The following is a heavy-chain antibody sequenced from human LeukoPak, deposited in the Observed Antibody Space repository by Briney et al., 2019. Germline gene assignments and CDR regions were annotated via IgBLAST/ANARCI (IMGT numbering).Heavy chain of an antibody. CDR1: GGSLSGYY. J-gene: IGHJ4*02. CDR3: ARGSKYDSSGYWNY. D-gene: IGHD3-22*01. V-gene: IGHV4-34*01. Sequence: SETLSLTCAVYGGSLSGYYWSWIRQPPGKGLEWIGEINHSGSTNYNPSLKSRVTISVDTSKNQFSLKLSSVTAADTAVYYCARGSKYDSSGYWNYWGQGTLVTVSS. CDR2: INHSGST.